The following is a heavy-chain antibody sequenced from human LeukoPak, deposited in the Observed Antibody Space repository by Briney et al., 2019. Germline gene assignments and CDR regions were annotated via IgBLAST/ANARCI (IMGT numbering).Heavy chain of an antibody. Sequence: PVKVSCKASGGTFSSYAISCVRQAPGQGLEWMGGSVPIFGTAIYAQKFQGRVTITTDESTSTAYMELSSLRSEDTAVYYCARGIIYCTNGVCYTPDHYYYYLDVWGKGTTVTVSS. CDR3: ARGIIYCTNGVCYTPDHYYYYLDV. CDR1: GGTFSSYA. CDR2: SVPIFGTA. D-gene: IGHD2-8*01. J-gene: IGHJ6*03. V-gene: IGHV1-69*05.